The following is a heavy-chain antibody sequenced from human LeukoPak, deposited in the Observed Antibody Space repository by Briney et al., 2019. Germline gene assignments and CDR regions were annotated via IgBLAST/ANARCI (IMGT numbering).Heavy chain of an antibody. D-gene: IGHD2-2*01. CDR1: GFTFSSYA. J-gene: IGHJ4*02. CDR3: ARDGEDIVVVPAATSRFDY. Sequence: GRSLRLSCAASGFTFSSYAMHWVRQAPGKGLEWVAVISYDGSNKYYADSVKGRFTISRDNSKNTLYLQMNSQRAEDTAVYYCARDGEDIVVVPAATSRFDYWGQGTLVTVSS. CDR2: ISYDGSNK. V-gene: IGHV3-30*04.